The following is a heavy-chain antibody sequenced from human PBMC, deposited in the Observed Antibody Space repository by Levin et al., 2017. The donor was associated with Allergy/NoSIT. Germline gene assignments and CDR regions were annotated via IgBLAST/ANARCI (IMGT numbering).Heavy chain of an antibody. Sequence: SCAASGLTFSNTWMTWVRQAPGKGLEWVGRIKSKTDGETTDYAAPVKGRFTISRDDSKNTLYLQMNSLKTEDTAVYYCTTAHSSSRDYWGQGTLVTVSS. V-gene: IGHV3-15*01. CDR3: TTAHSSSRDY. J-gene: IGHJ4*02. CDR2: IKSKTDGETT. CDR1: GLTFSNTW. D-gene: IGHD6-13*01.